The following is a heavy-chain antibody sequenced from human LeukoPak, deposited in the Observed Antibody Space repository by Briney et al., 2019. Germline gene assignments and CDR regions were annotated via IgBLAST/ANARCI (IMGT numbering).Heavy chain of an antibody. CDR1: GFTFSSYW. CDR3: ARDLIVGTTIRYYFDY. Sequence: GGSLRLSCAASGFTFSSYWMSWVRQAPGKGLEWVANIKQDGSEKYYVDSVKGRFTISRDNAKNSLYLQMNSLRAEDTAVYYCARDLIVGTTIRYYFDYWGQGTLVTVSS. D-gene: IGHD1-26*01. J-gene: IGHJ4*02. V-gene: IGHV3-7*01. CDR2: IKQDGSEK.